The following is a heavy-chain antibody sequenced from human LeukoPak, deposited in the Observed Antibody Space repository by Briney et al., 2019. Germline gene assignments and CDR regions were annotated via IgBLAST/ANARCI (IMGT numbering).Heavy chain of an antibody. J-gene: IGHJ4*02. CDR1: GGTFSSYA. D-gene: IGHD3-10*01. CDR3: AREVVGTMVRGVPYFDY. Sequence: SVKVSCKASGGTFSSYAISWVRQAPGQGLEWMGRIIPILGIANYAQKFQGRVTITADKSTSTAYMELSSLRSEDTAVYYCAREVVGTMVRGVPYFDYWGQGTLVTVSS. CDR2: IIPILGIA. V-gene: IGHV1-69*04.